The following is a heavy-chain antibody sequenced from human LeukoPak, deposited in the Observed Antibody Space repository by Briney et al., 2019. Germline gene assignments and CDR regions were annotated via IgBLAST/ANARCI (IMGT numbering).Heavy chain of an antibody. J-gene: IGHJ6*03. CDR3: ARIEYMDV. Sequence: GGSLRLSCAASGFNFSNYAMNWVRQAPGKGLEWVSAISGSGGSTYYADSVRGRFISSRDNSKSTLYLQMNSLRAEDTAVYYCARIEYMDVWGKGTTVAVSS. CDR1: GFNFSNYA. CDR2: ISGSGGST. V-gene: IGHV3-23*01.